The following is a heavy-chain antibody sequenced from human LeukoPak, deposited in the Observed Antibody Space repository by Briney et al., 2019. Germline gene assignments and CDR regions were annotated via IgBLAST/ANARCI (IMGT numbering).Heavy chain of an antibody. CDR1: GFTFSSYA. CDR2: ISGSGGSP. D-gene: IGHD4-17*01. J-gene: IGHJ4*02. Sequence: GSLRLSCAASGFTFSSYAMSWVRQAPGKGLEWVSAISGSGGSPYYADSVKGRFTISRDNSKNTLYLQMNSLRAEDTAVYYCAKVFPSYGDYISHWFDYWGQGTLVTVSS. V-gene: IGHV3-23*01. CDR3: AKVFPSYGDYISHWFDY.